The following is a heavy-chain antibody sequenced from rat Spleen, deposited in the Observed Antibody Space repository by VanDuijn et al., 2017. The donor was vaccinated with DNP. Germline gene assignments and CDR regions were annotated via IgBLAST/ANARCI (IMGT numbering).Heavy chain of an antibody. J-gene: IGHJ2*01. CDR2: ISYEGSST. Sequence: EVQLVESGGGLVQSGRSLKLSCAASGFTFSDHNMAWVRQAAKKGLEWVASISYEGSSTYYRDSVKGRFTISRDNAKNTLYLQMSSLRSEDMATYYCARWNSGHFDYWGQGVMVPVSS. D-gene: IGHD4-3*01. CDR3: ARWNSGHFDY. V-gene: IGHV5-22*01. CDR1: GFTFSDHN.